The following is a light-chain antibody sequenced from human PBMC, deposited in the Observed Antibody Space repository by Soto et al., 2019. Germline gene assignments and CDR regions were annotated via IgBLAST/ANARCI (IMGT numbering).Light chain of an antibody. J-gene: IGLJ2*01. CDR1: SSNIGAGFH. CDR3: QSYDSSLSGSV. Sequence: QSALTQPPSVSGDPGQRVTISCTGSSSNIGAGFHVHWYQQFPGTAPKLLIYANTNRPSGVPDRFSGSKSGTSASLAITGLQAEDEADYYCQSYDSSLSGSVFGGGTKLTVL. CDR2: ANT. V-gene: IGLV1-40*01.